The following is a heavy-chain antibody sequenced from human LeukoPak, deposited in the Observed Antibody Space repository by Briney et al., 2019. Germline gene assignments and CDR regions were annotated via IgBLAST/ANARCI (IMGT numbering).Heavy chain of an antibody. CDR3: ARLGIQLWRSYYFDY. D-gene: IGHD5-18*01. CDR2: INHSGST. V-gene: IGHV4-34*01. J-gene: IGHJ4*02. CDR1: GGSFSGYY. Sequence: PSETLSRTCAVYGGSFSGYYWSWIRQPPGKGLEWIGEINHSGSTNYNPSLKSRVTISVDTSKNQFSLKLSSVTAADTAVYYCARLGIQLWRSYYFDYWGQGTLVTVSS.